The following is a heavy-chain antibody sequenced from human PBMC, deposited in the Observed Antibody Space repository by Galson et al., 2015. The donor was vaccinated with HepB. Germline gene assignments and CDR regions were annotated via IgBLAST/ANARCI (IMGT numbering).Heavy chain of an antibody. J-gene: IGHJ3*02. Sequence: SLRLSCAASGFTFSSYWMSWVRQAPGKGLEWVANIKQDGSEKYYVDSVKGRFTISRDNAKNSLYLQMNSLRAEDTAVYYCARSGGSRHDAFDIWGQGTMVTVSS. V-gene: IGHV3-7*01. CDR1: GFTFSSYW. CDR3: ARSGGSRHDAFDI. CDR2: IKQDGSEK. D-gene: IGHD2-15*01.